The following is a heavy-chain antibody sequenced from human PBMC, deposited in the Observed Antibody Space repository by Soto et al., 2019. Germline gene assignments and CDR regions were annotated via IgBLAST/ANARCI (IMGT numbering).Heavy chain of an antibody. CDR2: IYSGGST. Sequence: EVQLVESGGGLVQPGGSLRLSCAASGFTVSSNYMSWVRQAPGKGLEWVSVIYSGGSTYYADSVKGRFTISRDNSKNTLYLQMNSLRAEDTAVYYCVRESFWNYVVGAFDIWGQGTMVTVSS. CDR1: GFTVSSNY. V-gene: IGHV3-66*01. CDR3: VRESFWNYVVGAFDI. D-gene: IGHD1-7*01. J-gene: IGHJ3*02.